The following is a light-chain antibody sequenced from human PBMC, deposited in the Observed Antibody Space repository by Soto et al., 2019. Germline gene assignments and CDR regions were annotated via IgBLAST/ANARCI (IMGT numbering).Light chain of an antibody. CDR3: QQYGSSQLT. Sequence: EIVLTQSPGTLSLSPGARATLSCRASQSVSSSYLAWYQQKPGEAPRLLIYGASSRATGTPDRFSGSGSGTDFTLTISRLEADDFAVYYCQQYGSSQLTVGGGTKVEIK. J-gene: IGKJ4*01. CDR1: QSVSSSY. CDR2: GAS. V-gene: IGKV3-20*01.